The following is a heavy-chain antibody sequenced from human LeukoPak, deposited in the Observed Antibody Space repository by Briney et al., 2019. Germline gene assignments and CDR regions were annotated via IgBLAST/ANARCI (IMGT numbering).Heavy chain of an antibody. D-gene: IGHD2-2*01. CDR3: ARGRLVPPATGWFDP. V-gene: IGHV4-34*01. J-gene: IGHJ5*02. CDR2: ISHSGST. Sequence: SETLSLTCAVYGGSFSDYYWSWIRQPPGKGLEWIGEISHSGSTNYNPSLKSRVTISVDTSKNQFSLRLSSVTAADTAVYYCARGRLVPPATGWFDPWGQGTLVTVSS. CDR1: GGSFSDYY.